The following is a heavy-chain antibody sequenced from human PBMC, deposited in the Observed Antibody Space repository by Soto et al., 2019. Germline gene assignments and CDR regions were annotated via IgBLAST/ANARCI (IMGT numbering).Heavy chain of an antibody. J-gene: IGHJ3*02. D-gene: IGHD3-10*01. Sequence: SETLSLTCTVSGGSISSGSYYWTWIRQQQGKGLEWIGYIYYSGSTYYNPSLKSRVTISVDTSKNQFSLKLSSVTAADTAVYYCARRYGSAFDIWGQGTMVTVSS. CDR2: IYYSGST. CDR1: GGSISSGSYY. CDR3: ARRYGSAFDI. V-gene: IGHV4-31*03.